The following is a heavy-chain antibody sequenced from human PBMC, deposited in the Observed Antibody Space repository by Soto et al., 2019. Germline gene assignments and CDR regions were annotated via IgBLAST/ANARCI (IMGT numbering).Heavy chain of an antibody. CDR2: ISPDGNNA. V-gene: IGHV3-30-3*01. CDR3: VRGPSHGAFDI. CDR1: GSTFSSYD. Sequence: QVQLVESGGDVVQPGRSLRLSCAASGSTFSSYDIHWVRQAPGKGLEWVAPISPDGNNAYYADSVKGRFTISRDNARNTVYLQVSSLRPEDTAVYHCVRGPSHGAFDIWGQGTLVTVSS. J-gene: IGHJ3*02.